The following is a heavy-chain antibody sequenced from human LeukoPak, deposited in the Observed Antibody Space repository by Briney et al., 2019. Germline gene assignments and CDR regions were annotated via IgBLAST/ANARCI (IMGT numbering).Heavy chain of an antibody. CDR2: ISYSGTT. D-gene: IGHD1-1*01. J-gene: IGHJ4*02. Sequence: SQTLSLTCTVSGDSISSVNYYWSWIRQPPGKGLEWIGYISYSGTTYYSASLKSRVTISRDTSKNQFSLNLSSVSAADTAVYYCARRMATTGRYYFDYWGQGTLSPSPQ. V-gene: IGHV4-30-4*01. CDR1: GDSISSVNYY. CDR3: ARRMATTGRYYFDY.